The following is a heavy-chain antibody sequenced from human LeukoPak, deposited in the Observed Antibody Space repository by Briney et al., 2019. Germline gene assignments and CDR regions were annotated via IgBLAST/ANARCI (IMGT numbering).Heavy chain of an antibody. CDR3: ARTGGYYGSGIDAFDI. Sequence: SGPTLVNPTQTLTVTCTFSGFSLSSSGMCVTWIRQPSGKALEWLALIDWDDDKYYSTSLKTRLTISKDTSKNQVVLTMTNMAPVDTATYYCARTGGYYGSGIDAFDIWGQGTTVTVSS. V-gene: IGHV2-70*01. CDR1: GFSLSSSGMC. CDR2: IDWDDDK. J-gene: IGHJ3*02. D-gene: IGHD3-10*01.